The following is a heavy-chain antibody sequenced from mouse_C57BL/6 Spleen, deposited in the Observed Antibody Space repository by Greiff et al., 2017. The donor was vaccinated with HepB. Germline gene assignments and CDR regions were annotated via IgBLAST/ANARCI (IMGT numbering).Heavy chain of an antibody. CDR1: GYTFTSYW. J-gene: IGHJ2*01. CDR3: ARITAVVAPYYFDY. D-gene: IGHD1-1*01. CDR2: IYPGSGST. V-gene: IGHV1-55*01. Sequence: QVQLQQPGAELVKPGASVKMSCKASGYTFTSYWITGVKQRPGQGLEWIGDIYPGSGSTNYNEKFKSKATLTVDTSSSTAYMQLSSLTSEDSAVYYCARITAVVAPYYFDYWGQGTTLTVSS.